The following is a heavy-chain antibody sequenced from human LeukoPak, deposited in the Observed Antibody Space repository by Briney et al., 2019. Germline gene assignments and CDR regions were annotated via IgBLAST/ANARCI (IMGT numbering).Heavy chain of an antibody. D-gene: IGHD3/OR15-3a*01. CDR3: AREDWSHIDY. CDR1: GFTFSDYY. CDR2: ISSSGSTI. Sequence: GGSLRLSCAASGFTFSDYYMSWIRQAPGKGLEWVSYISSSGSTIDYADSVKGRVTISRDNAKHSLYRQMNSLRAEDTAVYYCAREDWSHIDYWGQGTLVTVSS. V-gene: IGHV3-11*01. J-gene: IGHJ4*02.